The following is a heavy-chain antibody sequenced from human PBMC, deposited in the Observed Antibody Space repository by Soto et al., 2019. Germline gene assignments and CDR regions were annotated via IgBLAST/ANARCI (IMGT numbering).Heavy chain of an antibody. J-gene: IGHJ4*02. CDR1: GVNFSNYS. CDR3: AKDRLAGGFDY. D-gene: IGHD3-16*01. V-gene: IGHV3-23*01. Sequence: GGSLILSCAASGVNFSNYSMILVRQAPGKGLEWVSLVSATAGTTYYTDSVKGRFTISRDNSRNTVYLQMNSLRADDTAVYYCAKDRLAGGFDYWGQGTLVTVSS. CDR2: VSATAGTT.